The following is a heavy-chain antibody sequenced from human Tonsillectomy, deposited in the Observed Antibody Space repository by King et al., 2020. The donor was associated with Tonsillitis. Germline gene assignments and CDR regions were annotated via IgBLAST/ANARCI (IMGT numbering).Heavy chain of an antibody. CDR1: GGSISSYY. D-gene: IGHD4-17*01. J-gene: IGHJ2*01. V-gene: IGHV4-59*01. CDR2: IYYSGST. CDR3: ARDGYGDYDVRGNYWYFDL. Sequence: VQLQESGPGLVKPSETLSLTCTVSGGSISSYYWSWIRQPPGKGLEWIGYIYYSGSTNYNPSLKSRVTISVDTSKNQFSLKLSSVTAADTAVYYCARDGYGDYDVRGNYWYFDLWGRGTLVTVSS.